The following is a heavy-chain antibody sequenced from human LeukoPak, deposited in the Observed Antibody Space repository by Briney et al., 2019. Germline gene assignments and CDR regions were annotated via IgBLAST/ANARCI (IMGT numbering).Heavy chain of an antibody. CDR3: AHEFPYDFWSGYRPLGYMDV. CDR1: GGSISSGSYY. D-gene: IGHD3-3*01. Sequence: SETLSLTCTVSGGSISSGSYYWSWIRQPAGKGLEWIGRIYTSGSTNYNPSLKSRVTISVDTSKNQFSLKLSSVTAADTAVYYCAHEFPYDFWSGYRPLGYMDVWGKGTTVTVSS. CDR2: IYTSGST. V-gene: IGHV4-61*02. J-gene: IGHJ6*03.